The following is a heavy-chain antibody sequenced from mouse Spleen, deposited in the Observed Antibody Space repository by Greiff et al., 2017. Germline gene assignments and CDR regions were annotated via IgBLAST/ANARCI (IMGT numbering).Heavy chain of an antibody. V-gene: IGHV1-42*01. Sequence: VQLQQSGPELVKPGASVKISCKASGYSFTGYYMNWVKQSPEKSLEWIGEINPSTGGTTYNQKFKAKATLTVDKSSSTAYMQLKSLTSEDSAVYYCARYQSHHFDYWGQGTTLTVSS. CDR1: GYSFTGYY. J-gene: IGHJ2*01. CDR3: ARYQSHHFDY. CDR2: INPSTGGT.